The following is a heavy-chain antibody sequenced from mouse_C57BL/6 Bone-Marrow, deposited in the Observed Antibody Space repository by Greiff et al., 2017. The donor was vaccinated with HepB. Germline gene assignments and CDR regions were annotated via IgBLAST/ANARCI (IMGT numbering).Heavy chain of an antibody. J-gene: IGHJ1*03. Sequence: VQLQQSGAELVKPGASVKISCKASGYAFSSYWMNWVKQRPGKGLEWIGQIYPGDGDTNYNGKFKGKATLTADKSSSTAYMQLSSLTSEDSAVYFCARVTTLVATRYFDVWGTGTTVTVSS. CDR3: ARVTTLVATRYFDV. CDR2: IYPGDGDT. CDR1: GYAFSSYW. V-gene: IGHV1-80*01. D-gene: IGHD1-1*01.